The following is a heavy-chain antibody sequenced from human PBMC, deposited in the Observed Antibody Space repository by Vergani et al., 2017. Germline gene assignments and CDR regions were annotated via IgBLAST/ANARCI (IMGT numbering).Heavy chain of an antibody. V-gene: IGHV5-51*01. D-gene: IGHD3-22*01. CDR3: ARPSLYDSSGFQH. J-gene: IGHJ1*01. CDR2: IYPGDYDT. Sequence: EVQLVQSGAEVKKPGESLKISCKGSGYSFTSYWIGWVRQMTGKGLEWMGIIYPGDYDTRYSPSIQGQVTSSADKSIRTAYLQGSSLKASDTAMSYCARPSLYDSSGFQHWGQGTLVTVSS. CDR1: GYSFTSYW.